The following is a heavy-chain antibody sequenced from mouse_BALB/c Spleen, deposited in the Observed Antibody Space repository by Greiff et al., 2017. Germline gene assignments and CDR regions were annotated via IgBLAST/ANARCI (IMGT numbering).Heavy chain of an antibody. CDR1: GYTFTSYW. Sequence: LQQPGSELVRPGASVKLSCKASGYTFTSYWMHWVKQRPGQGLEWIGNIYPGSGSTNYDEKFKSKATLTVDTSSSTAYMQLSSLTSEDSAVYYCTRSELGRYYAMDYWGQGTSVTVAS. V-gene: IGHV1S22*01. D-gene: IGHD4-1*01. J-gene: IGHJ4*01. CDR3: TRSELGRYYAMDY. CDR2: IYPGSGST.